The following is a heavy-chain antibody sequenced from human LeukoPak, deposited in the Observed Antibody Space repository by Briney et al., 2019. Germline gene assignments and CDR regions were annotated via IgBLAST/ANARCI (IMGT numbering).Heavy chain of an antibody. CDR1: GFTFSSYS. CDR2: ISSSSSTI. J-gene: IGHJ3*02. D-gene: IGHD3-9*01. CDR3: ARGPYYDILTGYHGAFDI. Sequence: GGSLRLSCAASGFTFSSYSMNWVRQAPGKGLEWVSYISSSSSTIYYADSVKGRFTISRDNAKNSLYLQMNSLRAEDTAVYYCARGPYYDILTGYHGAFDIWGQGTMVTVSS. V-gene: IGHV3-48*01.